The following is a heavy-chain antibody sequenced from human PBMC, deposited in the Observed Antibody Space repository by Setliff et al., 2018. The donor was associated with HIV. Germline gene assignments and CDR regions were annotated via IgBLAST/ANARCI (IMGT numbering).Heavy chain of an antibody. J-gene: IGHJ6*02. CDR3: ALKRYRYYYYGMDV. CDR1: GFTFSSYE. CDR2: ISSSGSTI. Sequence: GGSLRLSCAASGFTFSSYEMNWVRQAPGKGLEWVSYISSSGSTIYYADSVKGRFTISRDNAKNSLYLQMNSLRAEDTAVYYCALKRYRYYYYGMDVWGQGTTVTVSS. V-gene: IGHV3-48*03. D-gene: IGHD1-26*01.